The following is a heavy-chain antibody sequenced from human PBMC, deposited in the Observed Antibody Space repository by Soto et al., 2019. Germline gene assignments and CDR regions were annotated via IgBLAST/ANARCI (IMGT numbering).Heavy chain of an antibody. CDR2: INFDGSST. Sequence: GGSLRLSCAASGFSFNRFWMHWVRQAPGKELVWVSRINFDGSSTMYADSFKGRFTISRDNSKNTLYLQMNSLRAEDTAVYYCAKERPTTTCFDYWGPGTLVTVSS. J-gene: IGHJ4*02. CDR1: GFSFNRFW. D-gene: IGHD1-1*01. CDR3: AKERPTTTCFDY. V-gene: IGHV3-74*03.